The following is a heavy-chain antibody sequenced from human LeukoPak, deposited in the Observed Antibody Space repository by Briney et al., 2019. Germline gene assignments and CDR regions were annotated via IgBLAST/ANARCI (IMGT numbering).Heavy chain of an antibody. Sequence: ASVKVSCKASGYTFTSYGISWVRQAPGQGLEWMGWISAHNGNTNYAQKLQGRVTMTTDTSTSTAYMELRSLRSDDTAVYYCARDKSGDYVWGSYRIYYYYYMDVWGKGTTVTVSS. CDR3: ARDKSGDYVWGSYRIYYYYYMDV. CDR2: ISAHNGNT. D-gene: IGHD3-16*02. CDR1: GYTFTSYG. V-gene: IGHV1-18*01. J-gene: IGHJ6*03.